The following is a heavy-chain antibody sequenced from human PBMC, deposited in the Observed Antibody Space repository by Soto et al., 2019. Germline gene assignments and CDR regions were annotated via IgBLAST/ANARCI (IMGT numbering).Heavy chain of an antibody. CDR3: AQIAARGDYFDY. J-gene: IGHJ4*02. CDR1: GGTFSSYA. V-gene: IGHV1-69*13. CDR2: IIPIFGTA. Sequence: ASVKVSCKASGGTFSSYAISWVRQAPGQGLEWMGGIIPIFGTANYAQKFQGRVTITADESTSTAYMELSSLRSEDTAVYYCAQIAARGDYFDYWGQGTLVTVSS. D-gene: IGHD6-6*01.